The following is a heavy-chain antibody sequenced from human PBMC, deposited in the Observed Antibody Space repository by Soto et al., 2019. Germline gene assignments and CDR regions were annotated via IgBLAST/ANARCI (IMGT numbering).Heavy chain of an antibody. D-gene: IGHD2-15*01. V-gene: IGHV3-23*01. J-gene: IGHJ6*02. Sequence: PGGSLRLSCAASGFIFSDYDMSWVRQAPGKGLEWVSVISRSGQTTYYADSVKGRFTISSDNSKNTLYLQMNSLRAEDTAVYYCAKDMIVVVVAARYYGLDVWGQGTTVTVSS. CDR2: ISRSGQTT. CDR1: GFIFSDYD. CDR3: AKDMIVVVVAARYYGLDV.